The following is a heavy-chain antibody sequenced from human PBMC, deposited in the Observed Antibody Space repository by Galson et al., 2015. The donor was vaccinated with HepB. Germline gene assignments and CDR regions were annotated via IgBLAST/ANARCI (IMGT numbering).Heavy chain of an antibody. CDR2: IDPSDSYT. J-gene: IGHJ6*02. CDR3: ARPIDRNDAYYYYYYGMDV. CDR1: GYSFTSYW. Sequence: QSGAEVKKPGESLRISCKGSGYSFTSYWISWVRQMPGKGLEWMGRIDPSDSYTNYSPSFQGHVTISADKSISTAYLQWSSLKASDTAMYYCARPIDRNDAYYYYYYGMDVWGQGTTVAVSS. D-gene: IGHD1-1*01. V-gene: IGHV5-10-1*01.